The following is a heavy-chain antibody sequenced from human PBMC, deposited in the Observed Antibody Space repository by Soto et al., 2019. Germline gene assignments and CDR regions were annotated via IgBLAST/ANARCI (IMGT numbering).Heavy chain of an antibody. D-gene: IGHD1-1*01. J-gene: IGHJ5*02. CDR1: GASISGFY. V-gene: IGHV4-4*07. CDR3: VRDGTKTLRDWFDP. CDR2: IYATGTT. Sequence: SETLSLTCTVSGASISGFYWSWIRKSAGKGLEWIGRIYATGTTDYNPSLKSRVMMSVDTSKKQFSLKLRSVTAADTAVYYCVRDGTKTLRDWFDPWGQGISDTVSS.